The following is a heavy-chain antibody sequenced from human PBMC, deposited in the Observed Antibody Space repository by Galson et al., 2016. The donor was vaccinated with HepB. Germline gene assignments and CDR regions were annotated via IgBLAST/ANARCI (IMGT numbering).Heavy chain of an antibody. CDR1: GFTFSSYG. J-gene: IGHJ6*02. D-gene: IGHD1-14*01. CDR3: ARDGGGTGGYYYYARDV. Sequence: SLRLSCAASGFTFSSYGMHWVRQAPGKGLEWVAVISYDGSNKYYADSVKGRFTISRDNSKNTLYLQMNSLRDEDTAVYYCARDGGGTGGYYYYARDVWGQGTTVTVSS. CDR2: ISYDGSNK. V-gene: IGHV3-30*03.